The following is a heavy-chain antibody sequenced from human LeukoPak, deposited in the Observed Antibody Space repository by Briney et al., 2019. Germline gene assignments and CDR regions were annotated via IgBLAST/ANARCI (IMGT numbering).Heavy chain of an antibody. D-gene: IGHD3-10*01. CDR3: ARDPMYGSGSYYFFDY. J-gene: IGHJ4*02. CDR1: GFTFSDYY. V-gene: IGHV3-11*06. CDR2: ISSGSNYR. Sequence: GGSLRLSCAASGFTFSDYYMGWLRQAPGKGLEWVSYISSGSNYRNYADSVKGRFTISRDNAKNSLYLQMNTLRDEDTAVYYCARDPMYGSGSYYFFDYWGQGTLVTVSS.